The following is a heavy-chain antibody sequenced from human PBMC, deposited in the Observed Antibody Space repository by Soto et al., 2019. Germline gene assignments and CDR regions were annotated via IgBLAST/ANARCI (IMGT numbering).Heavy chain of an antibody. V-gene: IGHV3-11*01. Sequence: PGGSLRLSCAASGFSFSDYYMSWIRQAPGKGLEWISYISTSGTTIYYADSVKGRFTVSRDNAKNSLYLQMNSLRAEDTAVYYCASRAGTGWFDPWGQGTLVTVSS. CDR3: ASRAGTGWFDP. J-gene: IGHJ5*02. CDR2: ISTSGTTI. D-gene: IGHD1-1*01. CDR1: GFSFSDYY.